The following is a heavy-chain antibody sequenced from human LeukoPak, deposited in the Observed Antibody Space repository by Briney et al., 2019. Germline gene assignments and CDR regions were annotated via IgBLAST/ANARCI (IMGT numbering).Heavy chain of an antibody. D-gene: IGHD1-1*01. CDR1: GFALGSYW. Sequence: GGSLRLSCAASGFALGSYWMTWVREAPRKGLEWAAAIKEDGSETYYVDSVKGRFTISRDDAKNSLYLQMSSLRAEDTAVYYCARTTYGDYWGQGTLVTVSS. CDR2: IKEDGSET. CDR3: ARTTYGDY. V-gene: IGHV3-7*02. J-gene: IGHJ4*02.